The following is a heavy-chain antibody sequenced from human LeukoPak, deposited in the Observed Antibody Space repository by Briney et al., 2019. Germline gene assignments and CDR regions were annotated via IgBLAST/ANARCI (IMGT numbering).Heavy chain of an antibody. D-gene: IGHD2-2*01. CDR2: ISYDGSNK. J-gene: IGHJ5*01. CDR3: AKVEAYCSSTSCYGTWFDS. CDR1: GFTFSSYG. V-gene: IGHV3-30*18. Sequence: GRSLRLSCAASGFTFSSYGMHWVRQAPGKGLEWVAVISYDGSNKYYADSVKGRFTISRDNSKNTLYLQMNSLRAEDTAVYYCAKVEAYCSSTSCYGTWFDSWGQGTLVTVSS.